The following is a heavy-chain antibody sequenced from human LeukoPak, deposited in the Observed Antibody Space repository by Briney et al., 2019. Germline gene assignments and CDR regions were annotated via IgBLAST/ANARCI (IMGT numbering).Heavy chain of an antibody. V-gene: IGHV3-30*02. CDR2: IQNDGSNK. J-gene: IGHJ4*02. CDR3: ARDWGTSSLYLVN. Sequence: GGSLRLSCAASGFTFSSSGMHWVRQAPGKGLEWVTFIQNDGSNKKYADSVKGRLTISRDNSKNALYLQMNSLRAEDTAVYYCARDWGTSSLYLVNWGQGTLVTVSS. D-gene: IGHD6-6*01. CDR1: GFTFSSSG.